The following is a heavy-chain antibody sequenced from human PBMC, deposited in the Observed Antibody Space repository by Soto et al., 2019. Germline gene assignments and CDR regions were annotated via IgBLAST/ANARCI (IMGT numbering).Heavy chain of an antibody. J-gene: IGHJ4*02. V-gene: IGHV4-30-4*01. CDR1: GGSISSGDYY. Sequence: PSETLSLTCTVSGGSISSGDYYWSWIRQPPGKGLEWIGYIYYSGSTYYNPSLKSRVTISVDTSKNQFSLKLSSVTAADTAVYYCARVGDGYNLYFDYWGQGTLVTVS. CDR3: ARVGDGYNLYFDY. D-gene: IGHD5-12*01. CDR2: IYYSGST.